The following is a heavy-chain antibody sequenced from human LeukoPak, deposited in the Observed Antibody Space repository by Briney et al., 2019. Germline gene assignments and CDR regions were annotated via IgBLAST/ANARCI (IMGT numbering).Heavy chain of an antibody. CDR2: INHSGST. CDR1: GGSFSGYY. CDR3: ARGGVSSASGDWFDP. V-gene: IGHV4-34*01. D-gene: IGHD3-22*01. J-gene: IGHJ5*02. Sequence: SETLSLTCAVYGGSFSGYYWSWIRQPPGRGLEWIGEINHSGSTNYNPSLKSRVTISVDTSKNQLSLKLSSVTAADTAVYYCARGGVSSASGDWFDPWGQGTLVTVSS.